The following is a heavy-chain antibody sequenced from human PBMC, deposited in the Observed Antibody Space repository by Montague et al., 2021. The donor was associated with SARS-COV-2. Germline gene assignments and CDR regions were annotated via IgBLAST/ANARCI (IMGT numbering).Heavy chain of an antibody. V-gene: IGHV3-23*01. Sequence: SLRLSCAASGFTFRAYGLYWARQPPGKGLEWVSEIHGRGNGTYYADSVKGRFTISRDNSKNTLYLQMNSLRGEDTAVYYCARDQNYGMDVWGQGTTVTVSS. CDR2: IHGRGNGT. J-gene: IGHJ6*02. CDR3: ARDQNYGMDV. CDR1: GFTFRAYG.